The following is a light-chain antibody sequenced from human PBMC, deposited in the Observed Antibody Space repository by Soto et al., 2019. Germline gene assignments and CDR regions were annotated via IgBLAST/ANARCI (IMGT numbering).Light chain of an antibody. CDR3: QQPNSYPLT. J-gene: IGKJ4*01. CDR1: QGISSY. Sequence: DIQLTQSPSFLSASVGDRVTITCRASQGISSYLAWYQQKPGKAPKLLIYAASTLQSGVPSRFSGSGSGTECTLTISRLKPEDCGTYYCQQPNSYPLTFGGGTKVEVK. CDR2: AAS. V-gene: IGKV1-9*01.